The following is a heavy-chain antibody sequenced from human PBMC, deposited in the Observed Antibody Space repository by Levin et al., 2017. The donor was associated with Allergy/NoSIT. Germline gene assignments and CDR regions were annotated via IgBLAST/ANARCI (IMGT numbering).Heavy chain of an antibody. CDR3: AREDTMVRGVIFYYFDY. D-gene: IGHD3-10*01. V-gene: IGHV3-30-3*01. CDR2: ISYDGSNK. CDR1: GFTFSSYA. Sequence: PGGSLRLSCAASGFTFSSYAMHWVRQAPGKGLEWVAVISYDGSNKYYADSVKGRFTISRDNSKNTLYLQMNSLRAEDTAVYYCAREDTMVRGVIFYYFDYWGQGTLVTVSS. J-gene: IGHJ4*02.